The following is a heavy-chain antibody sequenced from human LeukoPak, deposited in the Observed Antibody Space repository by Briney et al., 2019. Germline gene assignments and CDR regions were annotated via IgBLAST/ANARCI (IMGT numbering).Heavy chain of an antibody. CDR1: GGSISSGDYS. V-gene: IGHV4-30-4*01. CDR2: TYCLGST. Sequence: SQTLSLTCAVSGGSISSGDYSWSLISHPPGKGLEFVGYTYCLGSTYYNPSLKSRVTISVDTSKNQFSLKLSSVTAADTAVYYCARDRIVVVPAASNYYYGMDVWGQGTTVSVSS. D-gene: IGHD2-2*01. J-gene: IGHJ6*02. CDR3: ARDRIVVVPAASNYYYGMDV.